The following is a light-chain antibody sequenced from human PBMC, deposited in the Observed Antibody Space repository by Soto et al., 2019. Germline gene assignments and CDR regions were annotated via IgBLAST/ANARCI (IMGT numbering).Light chain of an antibody. CDR2: EVS. CDR1: SSDVGGYNY. Sequence: QSVLTQPASVSGSPGQSITISCTGTSSDVGGYNYVSWYQQHPGKAPKLMIYEVSNRPSGVSNRFSGSKSGNTASLTISGLQAEDEADYYCCSYAGSSTPKWVFGGGTKLTVL. V-gene: IGLV2-14*01. J-gene: IGLJ3*02. CDR3: CSYAGSSTPKWV.